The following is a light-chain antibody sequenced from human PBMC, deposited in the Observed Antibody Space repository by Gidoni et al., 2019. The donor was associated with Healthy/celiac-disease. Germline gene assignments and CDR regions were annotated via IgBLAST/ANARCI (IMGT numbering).Light chain of an antibody. J-gene: IGLJ3*02. CDR2: GNS. V-gene: IGLV1-40*01. CDR1: SSNIGAGYD. CDR3: QSYDSSLSGWV. Sequence: QSVLTHPPSVSGAPAQTVTISCPGSSSNIGAGYDVHWYQQLPGPAPKLLIYGNSNRPSGVPDRFSGSKSGTSASLAITGLQAEDEADYYCQSYDSSLSGWVFGGGTKLTVL.